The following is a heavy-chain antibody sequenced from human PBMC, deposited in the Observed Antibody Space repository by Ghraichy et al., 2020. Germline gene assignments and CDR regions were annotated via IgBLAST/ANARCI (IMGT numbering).Heavy chain of an antibody. D-gene: IGHD4-11*01. CDR1: GFTFSSYV. CDR2: ISGTGGST. J-gene: IGHJ4*02. CDR3: AKDRTSNDYSTPIDY. Sequence: GESLNISCAASGFTFSSYVMSWVRQAPGKGLEWVSGISGTGGSTYYADSVKGRFTISRDNSKNTLSLQMNSLRAEDTALYYCAKDRTSNDYSTPIDYWGQGTLVTVSS. V-gene: IGHV3-23*01.